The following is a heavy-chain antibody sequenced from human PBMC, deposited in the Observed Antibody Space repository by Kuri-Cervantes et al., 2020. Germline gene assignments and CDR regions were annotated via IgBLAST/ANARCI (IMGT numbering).Heavy chain of an antibody. Sequence: ESLKISCTVSGGSISSSSYYWGWIRQPPGKGLEWIGSIYYSGSTYYNPSLKSRATISVDTSKNQFSLKLSSVTAADTAVYYCARVVAALDYWGQGTLVTVSS. V-gene: IGHV4-39*07. CDR2: IYYSGST. CDR1: GGSISSSSYY. CDR3: ARVVAALDY. J-gene: IGHJ4*02. D-gene: IGHD2-15*01.